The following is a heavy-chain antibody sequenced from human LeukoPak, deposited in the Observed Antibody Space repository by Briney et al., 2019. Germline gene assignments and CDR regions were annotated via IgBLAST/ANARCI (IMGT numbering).Heavy chain of an antibody. CDR2: ISSNTTFI. CDR3: ARGEPGFGGLPTVLDN. Sequence: GGSLRLSCAASGFSFSSFSMNWVRQAPGKGLEWVSSISSNTTFIDYADSVKGRFTISRDNAKDSLYLQMNSLRAEDTAVYYCARGEPGFGGLPTVLDNWGQGALVTVSS. CDR1: GFSFSSFS. D-gene: IGHD4-23*01. J-gene: IGHJ4*02. V-gene: IGHV3-21*01.